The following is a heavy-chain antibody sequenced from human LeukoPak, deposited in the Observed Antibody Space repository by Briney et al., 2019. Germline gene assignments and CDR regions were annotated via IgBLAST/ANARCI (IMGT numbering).Heavy chain of an antibody. D-gene: IGHD2-2*01. J-gene: IGHJ4*02. CDR2: INHSGST. Sequence: SETLSLTCAVYGGSFSGYYWSWIRQPPGKWLEWIGEINHSGSTNYNPSLKSRVTISVDTSKNQFSLKLSSVTAADTAVYYCARYHCSSTSCYRRYYFDYWGQGTLVTVSS. CDR3: ARYHCSSTSCYRRYYFDY. CDR1: GGSFSGYY. V-gene: IGHV4-34*01.